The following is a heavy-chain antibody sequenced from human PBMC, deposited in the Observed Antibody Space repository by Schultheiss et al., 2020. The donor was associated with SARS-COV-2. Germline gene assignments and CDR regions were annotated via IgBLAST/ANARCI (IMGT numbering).Heavy chain of an antibody. CDR2: ISGSGSGT. Sequence: GESLKISCAASGFTSSTYVMSWVRQAPGKGLEWVSAISGSGSGTYYADSVKGRFIISRDNSKNTLHLQMNSLRAEDTAVYYCAKDKYSSAPFEYFHHWGQGTLVTVSS. J-gene: IGHJ1*01. CDR1: GFTSSTYV. V-gene: IGHV3-23*01. CDR3: AKDKYSSAPFEYFHH. D-gene: IGHD4-11*01.